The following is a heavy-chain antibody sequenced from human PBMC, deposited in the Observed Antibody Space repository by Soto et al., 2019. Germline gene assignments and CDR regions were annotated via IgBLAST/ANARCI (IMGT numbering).Heavy chain of an antibody. CDR3: ARERFSSSWFLNSREYFDL. V-gene: IGHV1-18*01. J-gene: IGHJ2*01. Sequence: ASVKVSCKASGYTFTSYGISWVRQAPGQGLEWMGWISAYNGNTNYAQKLQGRVTMTTDTSTSTAYMELRSLRSDDTAAYYCARERFSSSWFLNSREYFDLWGRGTLVTVSS. CDR2: ISAYNGNT. D-gene: IGHD6-13*01. CDR1: GYTFTSYG.